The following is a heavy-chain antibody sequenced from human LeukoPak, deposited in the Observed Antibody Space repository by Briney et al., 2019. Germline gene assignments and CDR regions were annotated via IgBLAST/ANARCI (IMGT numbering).Heavy chain of an antibody. CDR1: GFTFDDYA. J-gene: IGHJ4*02. D-gene: IGHD2-15*01. CDR3: AKDLGYPYCSGGSCSTYGFDC. V-gene: IGHV3-9*01. CDR2: ISWNSGSI. Sequence: GGSLRLSCAASGFTFDDYAMHWVRQAPGKGLEWVSGISWNSGSIGYADSVKGRFTISRDNAKNSLYLQMNSLRAEDTALYYCAKDLGYPYCSGGSCSTYGFDCWGQGTLVTVSS.